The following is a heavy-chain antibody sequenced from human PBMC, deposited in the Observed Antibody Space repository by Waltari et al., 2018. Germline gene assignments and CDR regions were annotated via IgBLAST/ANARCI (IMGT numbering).Heavy chain of an antibody. J-gene: IGHJ4*02. CDR3: TTPRGFSGYDSNFDY. D-gene: IGHD5-12*01. Sequence: EVQLVESGGDLIKPGGSLRLSWSASGLNFRNAWMTWVRQAPGKGLEWVGRIKSKDDGGTADYAAPVKGRFTISRNDSKQTLYLYMNNLETEDTGVYYCTTPRGFSGYDSNFDYWGQGTLVTV. CDR1: GLNFRNAW. V-gene: IGHV3-15*01. CDR2: IKSKDDGGTA.